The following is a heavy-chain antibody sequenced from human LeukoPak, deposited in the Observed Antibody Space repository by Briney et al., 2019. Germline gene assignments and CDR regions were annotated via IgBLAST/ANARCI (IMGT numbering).Heavy chain of an antibody. CDR2: INPSGGST. D-gene: IGHD5-12*01. Sequence: ASVKVSCKASGYTFTSYFMHWVRQAPGQGLEWMGIINPSGGSTSYAQKFQGRATMTRDMSTSTVYMELSSLRSGDTAVYYCARGGDIVTTILSSSYYFDYWGQGTLVTVSS. J-gene: IGHJ4*02. CDR3: ARGGDIVTTILSSSYYFDY. CDR1: GYTFTSYF. V-gene: IGHV1-46*01.